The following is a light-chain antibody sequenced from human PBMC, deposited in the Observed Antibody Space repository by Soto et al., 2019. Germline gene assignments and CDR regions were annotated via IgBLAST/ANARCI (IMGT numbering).Light chain of an antibody. V-gene: IGLV2-14*01. CDR1: SSDVGGYNY. CDR2: DVS. J-gene: IGLJ2*01. CDR3: STYTSTRLMV. Sequence: QSALTQPASVSGSPGQSITISCTGTSSDVGGYNYVSWYQQYPGKAPKLMIYDVSNRPSGVSNRFSGSKSGNTASLTISGLQAEDESDSYCSTYTSTRLMVFGGGTKLTVL.